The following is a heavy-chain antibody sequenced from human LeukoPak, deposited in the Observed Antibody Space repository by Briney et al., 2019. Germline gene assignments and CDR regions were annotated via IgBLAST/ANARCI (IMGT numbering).Heavy chain of an antibody. J-gene: IGHJ4*02. CDR2: ISASGGNT. CDR1: GFAFSSYA. Sequence: PGGSLRLSCAAPGFAFSSYAMSWVRRAPGKGLERVSSISASGGNTYHADSVEGRFTISRDNSRNTLYLQMNSLRVDDTAVYYCAGVTFGGVFPPVWGQGTLVTVSS. D-gene: IGHD3-16*01. CDR3: AGVTFGGVFPPV. V-gene: IGHV3-23*01.